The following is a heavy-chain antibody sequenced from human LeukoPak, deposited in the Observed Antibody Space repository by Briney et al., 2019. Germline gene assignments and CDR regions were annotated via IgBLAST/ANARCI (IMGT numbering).Heavy chain of an antibody. V-gene: IGHV3-30*18. D-gene: IGHD2-15*01. J-gene: IGHJ4*02. CDR2: ISYDGSNK. Sequence: PGGSLRLSCAASGFTFSSYAMSWVRQAPGKGLEWVAVISYDGSNKYYADSVKGRFTISRDNSKNTLYLQMNSLRAEDTAVYYCAKVGYCSGGSCSLFADYWGQGTLVTVSS. CDR3: AKVGYCSGGSCSLFADY. CDR1: GFTFSSYA.